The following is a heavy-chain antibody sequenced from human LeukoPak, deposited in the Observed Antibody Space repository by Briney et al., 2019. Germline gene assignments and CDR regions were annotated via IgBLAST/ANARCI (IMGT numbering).Heavy chain of an antibody. Sequence: PGGSLRLSCAASGFTVSSNYMSWVRQAPGKGLEWVSIIYSGDTTYNAEPVKGRFTISRDNSKNTPYLQMNSLRTEDTAVYYCARDLRHGGNDFWGQGTLVTVSS. CDR1: GFTVSSNY. D-gene: IGHD4-23*01. CDR3: ARDLRHGGNDF. CDR2: IYSGDTT. V-gene: IGHV3-66*01. J-gene: IGHJ4*02.